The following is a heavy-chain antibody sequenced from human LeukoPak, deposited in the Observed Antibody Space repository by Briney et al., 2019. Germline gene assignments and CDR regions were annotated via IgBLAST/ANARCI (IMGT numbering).Heavy chain of an antibody. CDR2: IYHGGGS. J-gene: IGHJ4*02. CDR1: GGSISSSNW. D-gene: IGHD6-19*01. V-gene: IGHV4-4*02. Sequence: SETLSLTCAVSGGSISSSNWWSWVRQPPGKGLEWIADIYHGGGSNYDPSLKSRVTISIDTSKNQFSLKLSSVTAADTAVYYCARDLGYSSGWFDYWGQGTLVTVSS. CDR3: ARDLGYSSGWFDY.